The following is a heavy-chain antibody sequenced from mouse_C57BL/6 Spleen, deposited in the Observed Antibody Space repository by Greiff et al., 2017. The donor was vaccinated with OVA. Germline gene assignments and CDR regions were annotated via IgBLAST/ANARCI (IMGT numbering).Heavy chain of an antibody. J-gene: IGHJ2*01. CDR2: INPSNGGT. Sequence: VKLQQSGPELVKPGASVTLSCKASGYTFTSYWMHWVKQRLGQGLEWIGNINPSNGGTNYNDIFKSKATLTVDKSSSTAYMHLSNLTSEDSAVYYCARAPRDYWGQGTTLTVSS. V-gene: IGHV1-53*01. CDR1: GYTFTSYW. CDR3: ARAPRDY.